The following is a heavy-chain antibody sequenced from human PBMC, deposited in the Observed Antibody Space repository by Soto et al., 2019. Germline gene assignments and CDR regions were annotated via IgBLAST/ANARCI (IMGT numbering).Heavy chain of an antibody. Sequence: PXECLRLSCAASGFTFSSYEMNWVRQAPGKGLEWVSYISSSVSTIYYADSVKGRFTISRDNAKNSLYLQMNSLRAEDTAVYYCARLKSYMYYDILTGPMDVWGQGTTVTVSS. D-gene: IGHD3-9*01. V-gene: IGHV3-48*03. J-gene: IGHJ6*02. CDR2: ISSSVSTI. CDR3: ARLKSYMYYDILTGPMDV. CDR1: GFTFSSYE.